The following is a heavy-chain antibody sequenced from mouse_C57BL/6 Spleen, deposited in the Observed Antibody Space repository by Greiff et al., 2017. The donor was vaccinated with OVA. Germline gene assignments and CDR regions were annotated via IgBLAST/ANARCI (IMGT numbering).Heavy chain of an antibody. CDR2: IRNKANGYPT. CDR1: GFTFTDYY. CDR3: ARYYGSRGGYFDV. V-gene: IGHV7-3*01. D-gene: IGHD1-1*01. J-gene: IGHJ1*03. Sequence: EVKLMESGGGLVQPGGSLSLSCAASGFTFTDYYMSWVRQPPGKALEWLGFIRNKANGYPTEYRVSVKGRFTISRDKSQSILYLQMNALRAEDRATYYCARYYGSRGGYFDVWGTGTTVTVSS.